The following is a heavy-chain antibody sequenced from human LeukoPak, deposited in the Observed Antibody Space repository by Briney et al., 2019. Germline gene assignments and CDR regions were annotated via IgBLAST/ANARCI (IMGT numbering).Heavy chain of an antibody. CDR3: AADHEVPLHDFWSGAYYMDV. D-gene: IGHD3-3*01. CDR1: GFTFETSA. CDR2: IVVGSGNT. Sequence: GTSVKVSCKVSGFTFETSAMQWVRQTRGQRLEWIGWIVVGSGNTRYAQKFQERVTITRDMSTNTAYMELSSLRSEDSAVYYCAADHEVPLHDFWSGAYYMDVWGKGTTVTVSS. J-gene: IGHJ6*03. V-gene: IGHV1-58*02.